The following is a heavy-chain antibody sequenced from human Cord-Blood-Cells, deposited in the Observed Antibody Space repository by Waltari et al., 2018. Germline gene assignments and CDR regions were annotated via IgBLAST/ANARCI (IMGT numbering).Heavy chain of an antibody. J-gene: IGHJ4*02. CDR1: GGPFSSYA. CDR3: ARHHTPGYDFDY. V-gene: IGHV1-69*04. D-gene: IGHD6-13*01. CDR2: IIPILGIA. Sequence: QVQLVQSGAEVKKPGSSVKVSCKASGGPFSSYALSWVRQAPGQGLEWMGGIIPILGIANYAQKFQGRVTITADESTSTAYMELSSLRSEDTAMYYCARHHTPGYDFDYWGQGTLVTVSS.